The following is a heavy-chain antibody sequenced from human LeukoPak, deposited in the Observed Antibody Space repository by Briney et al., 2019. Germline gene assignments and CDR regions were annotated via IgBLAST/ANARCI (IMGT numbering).Heavy chain of an antibody. CDR1: GFTVSSNY. Sequence: GGSLRLSXAASGFTVSSNYMSWVRQAPGRGMEWVSDIYSGGSTYYADSVKGRFTISRDKSKNTLYLQMNSLRAEDTAVYYCAKEVLRFLESSMGAFDVWGQGTMVTVSS. D-gene: IGHD3-3*01. CDR3: AKEVLRFLESSMGAFDV. J-gene: IGHJ3*01. CDR2: IYSGGST. V-gene: IGHV3-53*01.